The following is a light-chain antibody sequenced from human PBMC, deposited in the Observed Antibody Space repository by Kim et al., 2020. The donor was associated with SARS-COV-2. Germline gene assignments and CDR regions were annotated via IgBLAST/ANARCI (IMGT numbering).Light chain of an antibody. Sequence: LVLTQSPSASASLGASVKLTCTLSSGHSTYAIAWHQQQPEKGPRYLMKVNGDGSHSKGDGIPDRFSGSSSGAERYLTISSHQSEDEADYYCQTWDTDIMVFGGGTQLTAL. CDR2: VNGDGSH. V-gene: IGLV4-69*01. CDR1: SGHSTYA. CDR3: QTWDTDIMV. J-gene: IGLJ3*02.